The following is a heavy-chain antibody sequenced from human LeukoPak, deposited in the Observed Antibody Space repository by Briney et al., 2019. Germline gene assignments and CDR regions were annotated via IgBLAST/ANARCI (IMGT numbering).Heavy chain of an antibody. CDR1: GGSFSGYY. CDR2: INHSGST. V-gene: IGHV4-34*01. Sequence: SETLSLTCAVYGGSFSGYYWSWIRQPPGKGLEWIGEINHSGSTNYNPSLKSRVTISVDTSKNQFSLKLSSVTAADTAVYYCARALRTYYDFWSGYYPRPWFDPWGQGTLVTVSS. J-gene: IGHJ5*02. D-gene: IGHD3-3*01. CDR3: ARALRTYYDFWSGYYPRPWFDP.